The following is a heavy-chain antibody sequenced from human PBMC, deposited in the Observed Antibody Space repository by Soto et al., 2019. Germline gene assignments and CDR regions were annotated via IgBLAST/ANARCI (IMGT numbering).Heavy chain of an antibody. CDR2: IHAGDGKT. J-gene: IGHJ5*02. Sequence: QVQLVQSGAEVKKPGASVKISCKSSGYSFMNYAMHWVRQAPGQGLEWMGWIHAGDGKTKYAPRLHSRVTITRDTSASTVYMELSSLRSEDTAVYYCARVPRYSSDFVEVPAVMYEEWLVPWGQGTLVTVSS. CDR3: ARVPRYSSDFVEVPAVMYEEWLVP. V-gene: IGHV1-3*01. CDR1: GYSFMNYA. D-gene: IGHD2-2*01.